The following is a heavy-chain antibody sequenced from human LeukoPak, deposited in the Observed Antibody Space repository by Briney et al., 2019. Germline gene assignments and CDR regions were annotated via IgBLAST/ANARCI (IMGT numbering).Heavy chain of an antibody. CDR3: GRALPSSGWVDY. CDR1: GYTFTSYD. D-gene: IGHD6-19*01. CDR2: MNPNSGKT. Sequence: GASVKVSFKASGYTFTSYDINWVRQTTGQGLEWMGWMNPNSGKTESAQKFQGRVTMTWDTSISTVYMDLSSLRSEDTAVYYCGRALPSSGWVDYWGQGSLVTVSS. V-gene: IGHV1-8*01. J-gene: IGHJ4*02.